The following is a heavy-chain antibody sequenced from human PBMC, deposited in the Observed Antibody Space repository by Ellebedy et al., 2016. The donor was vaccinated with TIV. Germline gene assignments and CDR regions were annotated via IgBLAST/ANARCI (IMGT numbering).Heavy chain of an antibody. CDR1: GFTFSDYY. J-gene: IGHJ6*02. Sequence: PGGSLRLSCAASGFTFSDYYMSWIRQAPGKGLEWVSSLSSCGSTIYYADSVKGRFTISRDNAKNSLYLQMNSLRAEDTAVYYCAREGDTAMVHGMDVWGQGTTVTVSS. V-gene: IGHV3-11*01. CDR3: AREGDTAMVHGMDV. D-gene: IGHD5-18*01. CDR2: LSSCGSTI.